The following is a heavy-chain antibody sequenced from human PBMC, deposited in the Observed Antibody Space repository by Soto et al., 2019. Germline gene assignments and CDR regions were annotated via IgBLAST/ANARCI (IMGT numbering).Heavy chain of an antibody. J-gene: IGHJ4*02. D-gene: IGHD2-2*01. CDR1: GFSLSTSGVG. CDR3: AHSKVVIDSTRFDY. V-gene: IGHV2-5*02. Sequence: QITLKESGPTLVKPTQTLTLTCTFSGFSLSTSGVGVGWIRQPPGKALEWLALIYWDDDKRYSPSLKSRLTITKDTYKNQVVLTMTNMDPVDTATYYCAHSKVVIDSTRFDYWGQGSLVTVSS. CDR2: IYWDDDK.